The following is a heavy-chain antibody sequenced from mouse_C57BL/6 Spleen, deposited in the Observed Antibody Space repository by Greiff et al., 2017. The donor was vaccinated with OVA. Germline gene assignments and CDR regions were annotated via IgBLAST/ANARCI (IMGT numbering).Heavy chain of an antibody. CDR2: IYPGGGYT. Sequence: VKLVESGAELVRPGTSVKMSCKASGYTFTNYWIGWAKQRPGHGLEWIGDIYPGGGYTNYNEKFKGKATLTADKSSSTAYMQFSSLTSEDSAIYYCARGYYGSRYYFDYWGQGTTLTVSS. V-gene: IGHV1-63*01. CDR3: ARGYYGSRYYFDY. CDR1: GYTFTNYW. D-gene: IGHD1-1*01. J-gene: IGHJ2*01.